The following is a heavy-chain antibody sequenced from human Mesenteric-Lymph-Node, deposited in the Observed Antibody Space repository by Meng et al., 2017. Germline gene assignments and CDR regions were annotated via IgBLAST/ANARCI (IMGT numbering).Heavy chain of an antibody. J-gene: IGHJ3*02. V-gene: IGHV4-4*07. D-gene: IGHD3-10*01. CDR2: IYTSGST. CDR3: ARDRTSYYGSGRNDAFDI. Sequence: GSLRLSCTVSGGSISSYYWSWIRQPAGKGLEWIGRIYTSGSTNYNPSLKSRVTMSVDTSKNQFSLKLSSVTAADTAVYYCARDRTSYYGSGRNDAFDIWGQGTMVTVSS. CDR1: GGSISSYY.